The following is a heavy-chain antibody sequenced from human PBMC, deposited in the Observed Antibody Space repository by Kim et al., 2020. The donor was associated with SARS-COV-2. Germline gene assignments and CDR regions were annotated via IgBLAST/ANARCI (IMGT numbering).Heavy chain of an antibody. CDR1: GFTFSSYA. Sequence: GGSLRLSCAASGFTFSSYAMSWVRQAPGKGLEWVSVIYSGGSSTYYADSVKGRFTISRNNSKNTLYLQMNSLRAEDTAVYYCAKVHPYGYSYWYFDLWGRGTLVTVSS. CDR3: AKVHPYGYSYWYFDL. D-gene: IGHD4-17*01. CDR2: IYSGGSST. V-gene: IGHV3-23*03. J-gene: IGHJ2*01.